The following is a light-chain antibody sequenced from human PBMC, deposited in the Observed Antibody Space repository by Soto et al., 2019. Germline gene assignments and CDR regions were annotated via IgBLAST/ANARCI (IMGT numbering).Light chain of an antibody. J-gene: IGKJ1*01. CDR1: QSLLHSDGKTY. CDR3: MQSIQLPRT. CDR2: EVS. V-gene: IGKV2D-29*01. Sequence: DIVMTQTPLSLSVTPGQPASISCKSSQSLLHSDGKTYLYWYLQRSGQPPQLLIHEVSNRFSGVXDXXSGRGSGTDFTLEISRVEAEDVGIYYCMQSIQLPRTFGQGTKVEIK.